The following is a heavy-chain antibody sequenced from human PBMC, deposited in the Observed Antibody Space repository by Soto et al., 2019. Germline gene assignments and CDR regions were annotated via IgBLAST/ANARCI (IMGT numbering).Heavy chain of an antibody. CDR3: ARGGKSFYYGSSLDY. D-gene: IGHD3-10*01. Sequence: EVQLVESGGGLVQPGGSLRLSCAGSGFTFSDHYMDWVRQAPGKGLEWVGRSRNKANSYAPEYAASVKGRFTFSRDESKNSLHRQMNSLKTADTAVYYCARGGKSFYYGSSLDYWGQGTLVTVSS. CDR2: SRNKANSYAP. CDR1: GFTFSDHY. J-gene: IGHJ4*02. V-gene: IGHV3-72*01.